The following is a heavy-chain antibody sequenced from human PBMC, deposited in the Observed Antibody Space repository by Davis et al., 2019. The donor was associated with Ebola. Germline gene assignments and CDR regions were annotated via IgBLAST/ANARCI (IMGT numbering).Heavy chain of an antibody. J-gene: IGHJ5*02. CDR3: AKAVVRAGPFDP. V-gene: IGHV1-18*01. Sequence: ASVQVPSKASAYTFISYGISWVRHAPAQGLEWMGWLSAYNGNTNYAQNLQGRVNMTTDTSTSTAYMELRSLRSDDTAVYYCAKAVVRAGPFDPWGQGTLVTVSS. CDR2: LSAYNGNT. D-gene: IGHD2-2*01. CDR1: AYTFISYG.